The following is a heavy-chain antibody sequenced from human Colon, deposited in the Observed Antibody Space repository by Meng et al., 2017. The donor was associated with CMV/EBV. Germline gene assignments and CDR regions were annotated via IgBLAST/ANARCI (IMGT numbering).Heavy chain of an antibody. D-gene: IGHD2-2*01. J-gene: IGHJ6*02. V-gene: IGHV4-30-4*02. Sequence: SETLSLTCTVSGGSISSGDYYWSWIRQPPGKGLEWIGYIYYSGSTYYNPSLKSRVTISVDTSKNQFSLKLRSVTAADTAVYYCARDSRTHGPYYYHGVDVWGQGTTVTVSS. CDR1: GGSISSGDYY. CDR2: IYYSGST. CDR3: ARDSRTHGPYYYHGVDV.